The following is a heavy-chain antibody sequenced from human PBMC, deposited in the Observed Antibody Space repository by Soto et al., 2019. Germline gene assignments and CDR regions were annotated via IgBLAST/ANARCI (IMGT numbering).Heavy chain of an antibody. D-gene: IGHD6-13*01. J-gene: IGHJ6*02. CDR2: IIPIFGTA. CDR1: GGTFSSYA. Sequence: QVQLVQSGAEVKKPGSSVKVSCKASGGTFSSYAISWVRQAPGQELEWMGGIIPIFGTANYAQKFQGRVTITADESTSTAYMELSSLRSEDTAVYYCARDGTAAGPYYYYGMDVWGQGTTVTVSS. V-gene: IGHV1-69*12. CDR3: ARDGTAAGPYYYYGMDV.